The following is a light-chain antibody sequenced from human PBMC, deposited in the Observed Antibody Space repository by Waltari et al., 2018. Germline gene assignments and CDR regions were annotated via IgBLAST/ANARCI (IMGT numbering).Light chain of an antibody. CDR3: QSYDSSLTGFWV. CDR2: GSI. V-gene: IGLV1-40*01. CDR1: RSNIGAGYE. J-gene: IGLJ3*02. Sequence: QSLLTPPPSVSGAPGQRITISCTGSRSNIGAGYEVHWYQQFPGTPPKPLIFGSINRASGVPDRFSGSKSGTSASLAITGLQPEDEADYYCQSYDSSLTGFWVFGGGTKLTVV.